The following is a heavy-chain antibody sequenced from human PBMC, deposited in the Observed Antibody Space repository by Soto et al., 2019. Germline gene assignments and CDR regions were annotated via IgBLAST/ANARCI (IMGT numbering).Heavy chain of an antibody. CDR3: AKDGGLRTSDY. D-gene: IGHD4-17*01. V-gene: IGHV3-30*18. CDR2: ISYDGSNK. J-gene: IGHJ4*02. Sequence: LRLSCAASGFTFSSYGMHWVRQAPGKGLEWVAVISYDGSNKYYADSVRGRFTISRDNSKNTLYLQMNSLRAEDTAVYYCAKDGGLRTSDYWGQGTLVTVSS. CDR1: GFTFSSYG.